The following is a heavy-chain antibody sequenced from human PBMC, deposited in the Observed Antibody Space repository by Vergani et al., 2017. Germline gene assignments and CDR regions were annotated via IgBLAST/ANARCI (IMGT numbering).Heavy chain of an antibody. CDR3: ARGIAAHGSYFDY. CDR1: GGSISSYY. J-gene: IGHJ4*02. V-gene: IGHV4-59*01. D-gene: IGHD6-6*01. Sequence: QVQLQQWGAGLLKPSETLSLTCAVYGGSISSYYWSWIRQPPGKGLEWIGYIYYSGSTNYNPSLKSRVTISVDTSKNQFSLKLSSVTAADTAVYYCARGIAAHGSYFDYWGQGTLVTVSS. CDR2: IYYSGST.